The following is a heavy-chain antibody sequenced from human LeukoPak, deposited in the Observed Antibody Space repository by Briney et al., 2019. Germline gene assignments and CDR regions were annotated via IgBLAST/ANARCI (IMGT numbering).Heavy chain of an antibody. CDR3: ARENSSKDVGVDY. CDR2: ISGSAGST. V-gene: IGHV3-23*01. Sequence: PGRSLRLSCAASGFTFSSYAMSWVRQAPGKGLEWVSAISGSAGSTYYADSVKGHFTISRDNSKNSLYLQMNSLRAEDTAVYYCARENSSKDVGVDYWGQGTLVTVSS. J-gene: IGHJ4*02. D-gene: IGHD2-2*01. CDR1: GFTFSSYA.